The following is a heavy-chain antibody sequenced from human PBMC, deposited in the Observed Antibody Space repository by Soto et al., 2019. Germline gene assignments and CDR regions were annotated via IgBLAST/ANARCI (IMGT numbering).Heavy chain of an antibody. D-gene: IGHD3-3*01. J-gene: IGHJ4*02. V-gene: IGHV3-23*01. CDR1: GFTFSSCA. CDR3: ANPPYDLGGWPDY. Sequence: GGSLRLSCGASGFTFSSCAMSWVRQAPGKGLEWVSVISGSGDRAFYSDSVKGRFTISRDNSKNTLYLQMNSLRAEDTAVYYCANPPYDLGGWPDYWGQGTLVTVSS. CDR2: ISGSGDRA.